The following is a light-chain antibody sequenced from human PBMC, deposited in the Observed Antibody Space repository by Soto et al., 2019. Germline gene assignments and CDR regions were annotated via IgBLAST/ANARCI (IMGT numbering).Light chain of an antibody. CDR3: QQYGSSIS. V-gene: IGKV3-20*01. J-gene: IGKJ5*01. Sequence: EMVMTQSPATLSVSPGERATLSCRASQSVSNNYLAWYQQKPGQAPSLLIYGASTRATGIPDRFSGRGSGTDFALTIRSLEPEDFAVYYCQQYGSSISFGQGTRLEIK. CDR1: QSVSNNY. CDR2: GAS.